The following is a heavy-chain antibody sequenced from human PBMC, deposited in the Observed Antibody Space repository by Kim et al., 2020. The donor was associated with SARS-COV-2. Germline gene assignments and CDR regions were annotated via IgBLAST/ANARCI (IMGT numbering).Heavy chain of an antibody. J-gene: IGHJ4*02. CDR3: GKQTGIAVAGTISD. CDR2: ISCSGGST. Sequence: GGSLRLSCAASGFTFSSYAMSWVRQAPRKGLEWVPTISCSGGSTYYADSVKGRFTISRDKSKNALYLQMNSLRAEDTAVYYCGKQTGIAVAGTISDWGQGTLVTVSS. CDR1: GFTFSSYA. D-gene: IGHD6-19*01. V-gene: IGHV3-23*01.